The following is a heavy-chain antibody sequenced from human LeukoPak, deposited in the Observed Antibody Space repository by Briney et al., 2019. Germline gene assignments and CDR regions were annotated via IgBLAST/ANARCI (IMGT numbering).Heavy chain of an antibody. CDR2: ISSSGSTI. V-gene: IGHV3-48*03. J-gene: IGHJ3*02. CDR3: ARDGLAGALRIAFDI. CDR1: GFTFSSYE. D-gene: IGHD6-13*01. Sequence: GGSLRLSCAASGFTFSSYEMNWVRQAPGKGLKWVSYISSSGSTIYYADSVKGRFTISRDNAKNSLYLQMNSLRAEDTAVYYCARDGLAGALRIAFDIWGQGTMVTVSS.